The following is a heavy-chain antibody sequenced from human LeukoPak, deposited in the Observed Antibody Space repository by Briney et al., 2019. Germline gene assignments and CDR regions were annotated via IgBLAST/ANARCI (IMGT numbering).Heavy chain of an antibody. V-gene: IGHV3-33*01. CDR1: GFTFSSYG. CDR2: IWYDGGNE. CDR3: ARENYFGSGTYFDY. D-gene: IGHD3-10*01. J-gene: IGHJ4*02. Sequence: PGKSLRLSCAASGFTFSSYGMHWVRQAPGKGLEWVTIIWYDGGNEYYADSVKGRFTISRDNSKNTLYLQVNRLRAEDTAVYYCARENYFGSGTYFDYWGQGTLVTVSS.